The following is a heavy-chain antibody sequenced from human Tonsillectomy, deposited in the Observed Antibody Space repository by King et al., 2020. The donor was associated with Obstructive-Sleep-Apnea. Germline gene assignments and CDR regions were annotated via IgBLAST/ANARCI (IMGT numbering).Heavy chain of an antibody. V-gene: IGHV3-72*01. CDR3: ARVYGGTSNAFDI. CDR2: SRNKAKRYTT. CDR1: GFTFSDHY. Sequence: VQLVESGGGLVQPGGSLRLSCAASGFTFSDHYMDWVRQAPGKGLEWVGRSRNKAKRYTTEYAASVRGRFTISRDVSKSSLFLQANSLKTEDTAVYYCARVYGGTSNAFDIWGQGTMVTVSS. D-gene: IGHD1-26*01. J-gene: IGHJ3*02.